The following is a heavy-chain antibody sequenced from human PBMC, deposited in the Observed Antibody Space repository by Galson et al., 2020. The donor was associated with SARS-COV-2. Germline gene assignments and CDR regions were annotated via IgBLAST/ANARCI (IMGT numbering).Heavy chain of an antibody. Sequence: GESLKISCKASGYTFTDYYMHWMRQAPGQGLEWLGWINPNGGGTIYAQKFRGRVTMTRDTSITTAYMELSRLTSDDTAVYYCARRDDNFLPPADGWGQGTTVTVSS. V-gene: IGHV1-2*02. CDR2: INPNGGGT. D-gene: IGHD3-3*01. J-gene: IGHJ6*02. CDR1: GYTFTDYY. CDR3: ARRDDNFLPPADG.